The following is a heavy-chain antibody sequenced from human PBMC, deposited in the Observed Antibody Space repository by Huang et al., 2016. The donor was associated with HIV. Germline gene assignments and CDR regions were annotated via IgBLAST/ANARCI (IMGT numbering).Heavy chain of an antibody. CDR2: VNHSGST. CDR3: TRNFGSGRGRDGAFDI. Sequence: QVQLQQWGTGLLKPSETLSLTCAIYGGSFSGYYWTWIRQPPGKRLEWVGEVNHSGSTAYNASFAGRVTISVETSKNQFSLNLTSVTAADTAMYYCTRNFGSGRGRDGAFDIWGHGTMVTVSA. V-gene: IGHV4-34*02. J-gene: IGHJ3*02. CDR1: GGSFSGYY. D-gene: IGHD3-10*01.